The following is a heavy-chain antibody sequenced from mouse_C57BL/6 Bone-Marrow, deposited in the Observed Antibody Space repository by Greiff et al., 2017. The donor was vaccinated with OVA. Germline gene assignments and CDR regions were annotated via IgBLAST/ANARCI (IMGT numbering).Heavy chain of an antibody. CDR1: GFTITDYY. J-gene: IGHJ4*01. CDR2: IDPEAGET. V-gene: IGHV14-2*01. CDR3: ARASSTTDEAVDY. Sequence: VQLQQSGAELVKPGASVTLSCTASGFTITDYYMHWVKQRTEQGLEWIGRIDPEAGETTYAQKFQGKATITADTSSNTAYLQLSSLTSEDTAVYYCARASSTTDEAVDYWGQGTSVTVSS. D-gene: IGHD2-14*01.